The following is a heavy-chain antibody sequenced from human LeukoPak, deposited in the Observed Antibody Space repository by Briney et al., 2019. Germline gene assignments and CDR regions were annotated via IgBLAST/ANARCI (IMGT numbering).Heavy chain of an antibody. Sequence: SETLSLTCTVSGAISGYYWSWIRQPPGKGLEWIGYIYTSGSSNYNPSLESRVTISVDTSKNQFSLDLSSVTAADTAVYYCARQKCTSTSCLTKNAFDIWGQGTMVTVSS. D-gene: IGHD2-2*01. J-gene: IGHJ3*02. CDR3: ARQKCTSTSCLTKNAFDI. CDR2: IYTSGSS. V-gene: IGHV4-4*09. CDR1: GAISGYY.